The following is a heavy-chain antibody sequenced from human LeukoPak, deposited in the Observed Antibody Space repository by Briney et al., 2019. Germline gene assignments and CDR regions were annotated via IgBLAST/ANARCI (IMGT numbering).Heavy chain of an antibody. Sequence: PGGSLRLSCAASGFTFSSYSMNWVRQAPGKGLEWVSSISSSSSYIYYADSVKGRFTISRDNAKNSLYLQMNSLRAEDTAVYYCARDSGQGKTLWYFDLWGRGTLVTVSS. V-gene: IGHV3-21*01. CDR3: ARDSGQGKTLWYFDL. CDR1: GFTFSSYS. D-gene: IGHD1-26*01. CDR2: ISSSSSYI. J-gene: IGHJ2*01.